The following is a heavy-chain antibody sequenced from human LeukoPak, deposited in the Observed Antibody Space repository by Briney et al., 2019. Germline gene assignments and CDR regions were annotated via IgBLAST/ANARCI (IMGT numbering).Heavy chain of an antibody. V-gene: IGHV1-69*13. CDR1: GGTFSSYA. J-gene: IGHJ5*02. CDR2: IIPIFGTA. D-gene: IGHD6-13*01. Sequence: SVKVSCKASGGTFSSYAISWVRQAPGQGLEWMGGIIPIFGTANYAQKFQGRVTITADESTSTAYMELSSLRSEDTAVYYCARKGYSISWYSPWGQGTLVTVSS. CDR3: ARKGYSISWYSP.